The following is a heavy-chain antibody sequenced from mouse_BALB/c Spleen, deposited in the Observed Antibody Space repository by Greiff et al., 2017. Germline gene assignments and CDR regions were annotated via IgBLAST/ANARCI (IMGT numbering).Heavy chain of an antibody. CDR1: GYSFTGYF. CDR2: INPYNGDT. J-gene: IGHJ4*01. V-gene: IGHV1-20*02. Sequence: EVKLQESGPELVKPGASVKISCKASGYSFTGYFMNWVMQSPGKSLEWIGRINPYNGDTFYNQKFKGKATLTVDKSSSTAHMELRSLASEDTAVYYCARVCTTGHAMDYWGQGTSVTVSS. D-gene: IGHD2-14*01. CDR3: ARVCTTGHAMDY.